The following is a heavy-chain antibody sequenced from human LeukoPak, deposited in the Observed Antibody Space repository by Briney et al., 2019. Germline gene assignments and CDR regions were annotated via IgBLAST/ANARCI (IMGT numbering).Heavy chain of an antibody. CDR3: ARRHSLFSDELWFGELFSKNWFDP. CDR1: GYSFTSYW. D-gene: IGHD3-10*01. J-gene: IGHJ5*02. V-gene: IGHV5-51*01. Sequence: GESLKISCKGSGYSFTSYWIGWVRQMPGKGLEWMGIIYPGDSDTRYSPSFQGQVTISADKSISTAYLQWSSLKASDTAMYYCARRHSLFSDELWFGELFSKNWFDPWGQGTLVTVSS. CDR2: IYPGDSDT.